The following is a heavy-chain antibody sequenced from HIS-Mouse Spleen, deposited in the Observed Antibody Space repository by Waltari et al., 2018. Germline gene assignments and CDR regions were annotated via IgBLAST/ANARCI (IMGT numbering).Heavy chain of an antibody. CDR2: ISYDGSNK. J-gene: IGHJ4*02. Sequence: QVQLVESGGGVVQPGRSLRLSCEASGFTFSSYGMHCVRRAPGKGLEWVAVISYDGSNKYYADSVKGRFTISRDNSKNTLYLQMNSLRAEDTAVYYCAKDKHHAFDYWGQGTLVTVSS. V-gene: IGHV3-30*18. CDR3: AKDKHHAFDY. CDR1: GFTFSSYG.